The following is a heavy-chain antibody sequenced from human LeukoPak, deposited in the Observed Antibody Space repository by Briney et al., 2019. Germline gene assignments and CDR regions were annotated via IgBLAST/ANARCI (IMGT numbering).Heavy chain of an antibody. J-gene: IGHJ4*02. CDR2: IYYSGST. CDR1: GGSISSGTYY. V-gene: IGHV4-39*01. CDR3: ARNASDSGTSYFDY. Sequence: SETLSLTCTVSGGSISSGTYYWGWIRQPPGKGLEWIRSIYYSGSTSYNPSLKSRVTISVDTFKNQFSLKLDSVTAADTAVYYCARNASDSGTSYFDYWGQGNLVTVSS. D-gene: IGHD1-26*01.